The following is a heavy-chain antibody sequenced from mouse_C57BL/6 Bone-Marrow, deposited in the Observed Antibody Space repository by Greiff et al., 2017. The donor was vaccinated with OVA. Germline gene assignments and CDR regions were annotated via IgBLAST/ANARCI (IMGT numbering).Heavy chain of an antibody. CDR1: GYSITSGYY. Sequence: EVQLQQSGPGLVKPSQSLSLTCSVTGYSITSGYYWNWIRQFPGNKLEWMGYISYDGSNNYNPSLKNRISITRDTSKNQFFLKLNSVTTEDTATYYCASRITTVVAPYWYFDVWGTGTTVTVSS. J-gene: IGHJ1*03. CDR2: ISYDGSN. V-gene: IGHV3-6*01. D-gene: IGHD1-1*01. CDR3: ASRITTVVAPYWYFDV.